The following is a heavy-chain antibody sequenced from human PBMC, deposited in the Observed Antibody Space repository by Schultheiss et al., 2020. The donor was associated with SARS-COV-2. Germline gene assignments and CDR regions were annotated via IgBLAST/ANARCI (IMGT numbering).Heavy chain of an antibody. J-gene: IGHJ6*02. CDR1: GGTFSSYA. V-gene: IGHV1-18*01. CDR2: ISVYDGNT. CDR3: ASYYYDTSSGYGMDV. Sequence: ASVKVSCKASGGTFSSYAISWVRQAPGQGLEWMGGISVYDGNTNFAQKFQGWVTMTRDTSTSTAYMELRSLRSDDTAVYYCASYYYDTSSGYGMDVWGQGTTVTVSS. D-gene: IGHD3-22*01.